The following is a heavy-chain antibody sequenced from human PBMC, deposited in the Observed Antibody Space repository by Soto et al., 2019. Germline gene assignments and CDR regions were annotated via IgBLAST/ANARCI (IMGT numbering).Heavy chain of an antibody. CDR3: ARDHSSGWQPHNWFDP. CDR1: GYTFTSYY. V-gene: IGHV1-46*03. D-gene: IGHD6-19*01. J-gene: IGHJ5*02. CDR2: INPSGGST. Sequence: QVQLVQSGAEVKKPGASVKVSCKASGYTFTSYYMHWVRQAPGQGLEWMGIINPSGGSTSYAQKFQGRVNMTRDTATSTVYMELSSLRSEDTAVYYCARDHSSGWQPHNWFDPWGQGTLVTVSS.